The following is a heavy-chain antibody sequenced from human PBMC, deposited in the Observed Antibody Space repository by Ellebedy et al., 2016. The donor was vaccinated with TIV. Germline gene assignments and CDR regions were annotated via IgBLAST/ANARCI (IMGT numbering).Heavy chain of an antibody. CDR1: GFTFSSYA. D-gene: IGHD6-19*01. Sequence: GESLKISXAASGFTFSSYAMNWVRQAPGKGLEWVSSISSSSSYIYYADSVKGRFTISRDNAKNSLYLQMNSLRAEDTAVYYCARDNSSGWYGYYYYGMDVWGQGTTVTVSS. J-gene: IGHJ6*02. CDR3: ARDNSSGWYGYYYYGMDV. V-gene: IGHV3-21*01. CDR2: ISSSSSYI.